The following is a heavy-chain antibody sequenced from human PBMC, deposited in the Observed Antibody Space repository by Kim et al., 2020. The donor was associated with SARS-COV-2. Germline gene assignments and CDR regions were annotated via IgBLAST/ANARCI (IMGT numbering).Heavy chain of an antibody. J-gene: IGHJ4*02. CDR2: IYPGDSDT. CDR1: GYSFTSYW. V-gene: IGHV5-51*01. Sequence: GESLKISCKGSGYSFTSYWIGWVRQMPGKGLEWMGIIYPGDSDTRYSPSFQGQVTISADKSISTAYLQWSSLKASDTAMYYCARHLRRYSGYEQSGDYWGQGTLVTVSS. D-gene: IGHD5-12*01. CDR3: ARHLRRYSGYEQSGDY.